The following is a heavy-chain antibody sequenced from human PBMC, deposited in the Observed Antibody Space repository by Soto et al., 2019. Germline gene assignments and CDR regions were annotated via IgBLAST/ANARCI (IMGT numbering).Heavy chain of an antibody. CDR3: AKGSSGFRHFDY. CDR2: ISTDGSTT. J-gene: IGHJ4*02. Sequence: GGSLRLSCAASGFTFSSYWMHWVRQAPGKGLVWVSRISTDGSTTSYADSVKGRFTISRENAKNTLYLQINSLRAEDAAIYYRAKGSSGFRHFDYWGQGALVTVSS. V-gene: IGHV3-74*01. D-gene: IGHD3-22*01. CDR1: GFTFSSYW.